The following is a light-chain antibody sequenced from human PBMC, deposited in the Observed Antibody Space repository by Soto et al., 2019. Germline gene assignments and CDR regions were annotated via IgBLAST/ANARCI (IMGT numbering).Light chain of an antibody. J-gene: IGLJ2*01. CDR2: DVS. Sequence: QLVLTQPRSVSGSPGQSVTISCTGTSSDVGGYNYVSWYQQHPGKAPKLMIYDVSQRPSGVPDRFSGSKSGNTASLTISGLQSEDEADYYCCAYAGTYTVFGGGTKLTVL. CDR3: CAYAGTYTV. V-gene: IGLV2-11*01. CDR1: SSDVGGYNY.